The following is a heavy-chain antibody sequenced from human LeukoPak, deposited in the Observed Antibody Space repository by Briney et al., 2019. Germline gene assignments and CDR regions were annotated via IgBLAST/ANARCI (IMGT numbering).Heavy chain of an antibody. CDR1: GFTVSSNY. CDR2: IYSGGST. CDR3: ARDYSDSSGYRHDAFDI. Sequence: PGGSLRLSCAASGFTVSSNYMSWVRQAPGKGLEWVSGIYSGGSTYYSDSVKGRFTISRDNSKNTLYLQMNSLRAEDTAAYYCARDYSDSSGYRHDAFDIWGQGTMVTVSS. D-gene: IGHD3-22*01. V-gene: IGHV3-53*01. J-gene: IGHJ3*02.